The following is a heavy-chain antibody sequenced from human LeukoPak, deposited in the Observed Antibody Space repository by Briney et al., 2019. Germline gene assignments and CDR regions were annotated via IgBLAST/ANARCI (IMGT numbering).Heavy chain of an antibody. D-gene: IGHD3-22*01. V-gene: IGHV3-23*01. J-gene: IGHJ4*02. CDR2: ISGSGGST. Sequence: GGSLNLSCAASEFTFSSYALSWVRQAPGKGLEWPSAISGSGGSTYYADSVKGRFTISRDNSKNTLYLQMNSLRAEDTAVYYCARAITMIVVVGGYWGQGTLVTVSS. CDR1: EFTFSSYA. CDR3: ARAITMIVVVGGY.